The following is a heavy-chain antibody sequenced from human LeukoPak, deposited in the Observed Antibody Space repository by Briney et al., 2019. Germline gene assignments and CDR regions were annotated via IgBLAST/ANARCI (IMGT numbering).Heavy chain of an antibody. CDR1: GYSFTSYW. Sequence: GESLKISCKGSGYSFTSYWIGWVRPMPGKGLEWMGIIYPGDSDTRYSPSFQGQVTISADKSISTAYLHWSSLKASDTAMYYCASSIAVAGTYYFDYWGQGTLVTVSS. CDR2: IYPGDSDT. D-gene: IGHD6-19*01. CDR3: ASSIAVAGTYYFDY. V-gene: IGHV5-51*01. J-gene: IGHJ4*02.